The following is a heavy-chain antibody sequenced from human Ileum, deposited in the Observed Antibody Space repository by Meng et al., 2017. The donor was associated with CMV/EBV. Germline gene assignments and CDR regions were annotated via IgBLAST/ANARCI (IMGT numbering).Heavy chain of an antibody. Sequence: SGPTLVKPKQTLTLTCTFSGFSLSTSGVGVGWIRQPPGKALEWLALIYWNDDKRYSPSLKSRLTITKDTSINQVVLTMTNMLPVDTATYSCAHATYYDFLSGYYTGMIGATNWFDPWGQGTLVTVSS. CDR3: AHATYYDFLSGYYTGMIGATNWFDP. V-gene: IGHV2-5*01. J-gene: IGHJ5*02. D-gene: IGHD3-3*01. CDR1: GFSLSTSGVG. CDR2: IYWNDDK.